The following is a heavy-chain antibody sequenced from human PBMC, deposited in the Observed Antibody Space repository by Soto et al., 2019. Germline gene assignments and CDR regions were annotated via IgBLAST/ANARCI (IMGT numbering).Heavy chain of an antibody. CDR1: GDTFSSNS. J-gene: IGHJ4*02. CDR2: IIPMLGII. CDR3: ARGISEYCSGSTCYSYYFDH. Sequence: QGHLVQSWTEVKKPGSSVKVSCKASGDTFSSNSINWVRQAPGQGLEWMGRIIPMLGIINYAQKFQGRVTISADKSTTTVYMELSSLTSEDTAVYYCARGISEYCSGSTCYSYYFDHWGPGTLVTVSS. D-gene: IGHD2-15*01. V-gene: IGHV1-69*02.